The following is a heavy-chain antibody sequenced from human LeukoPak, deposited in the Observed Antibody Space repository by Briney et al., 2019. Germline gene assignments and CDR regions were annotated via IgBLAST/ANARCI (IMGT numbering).Heavy chain of an antibody. J-gene: IGHJ4*02. Sequence: PGGSLRLSCTASGFTFGDYPMSWVRQAPGKGLEWVGFIRSKAKGGTTDYAASVKGRFTISRDESKSIVYLQMNSLKSEDTAVYYCARDLGTTETGDDFWGQGTLVTVSS. V-gene: IGHV3-49*04. CDR1: GFTFGDYP. CDR2: IRSKAKGGTT. D-gene: IGHD4-17*01. CDR3: ARDLGTTETGDDF.